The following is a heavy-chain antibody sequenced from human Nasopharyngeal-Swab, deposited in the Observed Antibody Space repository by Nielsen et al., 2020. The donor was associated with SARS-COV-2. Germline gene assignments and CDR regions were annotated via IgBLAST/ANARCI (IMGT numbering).Heavy chain of an antibody. CDR2: ISSSSYI. CDR3: ARDQGDTTIFGVVISGYYYYYGMDV. Sequence: GESLKISCAASGFTFSSYAMSWVCQAPGKGLEWVSSISSSSYIYYADSVKGRFTISRDNAKNSLYLQMNSLRAEDTAVYYCARDQGDTTIFGVVISGYYYYYGMDVWGQGTTVTVSS. J-gene: IGHJ6*02. D-gene: IGHD3-3*01. CDR1: GFTFSSYA. V-gene: IGHV3-21*01.